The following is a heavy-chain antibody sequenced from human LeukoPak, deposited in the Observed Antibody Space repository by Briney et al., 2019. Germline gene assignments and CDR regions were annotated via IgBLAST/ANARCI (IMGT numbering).Heavy chain of an antibody. CDR3: ANRVAQHDS. J-gene: IGHJ5*02. V-gene: IGHV3-23*01. CDR1: GFTFSSYA. Sequence: GGSLRLSCAASGFTFSSYAMSWVRQAPGKGLEWVSGIPSSGPITYYADSVKGRFTISRDNSKNTLYLQMNSLTAEDTGIYYCANRVAQHDSWGQGTLVTVSS. D-gene: IGHD3-3*01. CDR2: IPSSGPIT.